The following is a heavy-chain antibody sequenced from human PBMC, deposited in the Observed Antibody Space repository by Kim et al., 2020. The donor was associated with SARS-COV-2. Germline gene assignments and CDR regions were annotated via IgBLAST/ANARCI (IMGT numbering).Heavy chain of an antibody. J-gene: IGHJ4*02. D-gene: IGHD6-19*01. Sequence: YASVAKGRFTVSRDNNRNTLDLQMNSLTAEDTALYFCAKDHPSSGWPTFDSWGQGTLVTVSS. CDR3: AKDHPSSGWPTFDS. V-gene: IGHV3-23*01.